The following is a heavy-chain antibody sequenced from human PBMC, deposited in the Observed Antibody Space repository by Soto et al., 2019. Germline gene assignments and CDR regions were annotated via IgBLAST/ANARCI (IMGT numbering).Heavy chain of an antibody. CDR2: IYPGDSDT. CDR3: ARAPSHGWHQHFDY. J-gene: IGHJ4*02. D-gene: IGHD6-19*01. Sequence: EVQLAQSGAEVKKPGESLKISCKGSGYTFANYWIGWVRQMPGKGLEWMGIIYPGDSDTRYSPSFQGQVTISVDKSIGTAYLQWSALKASDTAMYYCARAPSHGWHQHFDYWGQGTLVTVSS. V-gene: IGHV5-51*01. CDR1: GYTFANYW.